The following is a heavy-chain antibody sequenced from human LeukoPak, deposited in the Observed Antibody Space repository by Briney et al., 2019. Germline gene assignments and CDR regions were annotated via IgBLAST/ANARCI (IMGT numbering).Heavy chain of an antibody. CDR3: ARSNGGNSNCDY. D-gene: IGHD4-23*01. Sequence: ASVKVSCKASGGTFSSYAISWVRQAPGQGLEWMGGIIPIFGTANYAQKFQGRVTITADKSTSTAYMELSSLRSEDTAVYYCARSNGGNSNCDYWGQGTLVTVSS. CDR1: GGTFSSYA. V-gene: IGHV1-69*06. CDR2: IIPIFGTA. J-gene: IGHJ4*02.